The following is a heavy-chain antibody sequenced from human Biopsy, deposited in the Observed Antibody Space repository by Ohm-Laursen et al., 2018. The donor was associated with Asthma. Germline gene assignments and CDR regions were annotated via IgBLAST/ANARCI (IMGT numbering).Heavy chain of an antibody. D-gene: IGHD3-9*01. J-gene: IGHJ3*02. CDR1: GYTFINYA. CDR3: ARTYFDFLTGQVHDAFAM. V-gene: IGHV1-3*04. CDR2: INTANGNT. Sequence: ASVKVSCNASGYTFINYAIHWVRQAPGHSLEWMGWINTANGNTKYSQKFQGRLTISRDTSASTAYMDLSSLRSEDTAVYYCARTYFDFLTGQVHDAFAMWGQGTMVTVSS.